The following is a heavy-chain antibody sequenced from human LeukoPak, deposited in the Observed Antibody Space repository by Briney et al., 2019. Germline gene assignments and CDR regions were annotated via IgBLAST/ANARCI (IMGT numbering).Heavy chain of an antibody. CDR1: GFTLSSSV. CDR2: LWYDGNDK. J-gene: IGHJ4*02. D-gene: IGHD4-17*01. CDR3: AREQNGDYAFDC. Sequence: GGSLRLSCAASGFTLSSSVMHWVRQAPGKGLEWVALLWYDGNDKYYADSVKGRFTISRDNSKNTLYLQMDSLRAEDTSLYYCAREQNGDYAFDCWGQGTLVTVSS. V-gene: IGHV3-33*01.